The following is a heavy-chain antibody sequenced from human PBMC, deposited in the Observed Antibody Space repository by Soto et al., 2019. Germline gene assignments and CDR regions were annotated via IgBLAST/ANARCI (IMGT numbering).Heavy chain of an antibody. CDR1: GGSFSGYY. CDR2: INHSGST. D-gene: IGHD4-17*01. CDR3: ARGVGFRTVTYDY. J-gene: IGHJ4*02. Sequence: KPSETLSLACAVYGGSFSGYYWSWIRQPPGKGLEWIGEINHSGSTNYNPSLKSRVTISVDTSKNQFSLKLSSVTAADTAVYYCARGVGFRTVTYDYWGQGTLVTVSS. V-gene: IGHV4-34*01.